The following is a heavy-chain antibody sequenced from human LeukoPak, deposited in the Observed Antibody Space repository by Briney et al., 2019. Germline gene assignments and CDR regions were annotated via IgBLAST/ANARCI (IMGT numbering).Heavy chain of an antibody. CDR3: ARDAGQQLAFDY. CDR2: IKQDGSEK. V-gene: IGHV3-7*01. Sequence: GGSLRLSCAASGFTFSSYWMSWVRQAPGKELEWVANIKQDGSEKYYVDSVKGRFTISRDNAENSLYLQMNSLRAEDTAVYYCARDAGQQLAFDYWGQGTLVTVSS. CDR1: GFTFSSYW. J-gene: IGHJ4*02. D-gene: IGHD6-13*01.